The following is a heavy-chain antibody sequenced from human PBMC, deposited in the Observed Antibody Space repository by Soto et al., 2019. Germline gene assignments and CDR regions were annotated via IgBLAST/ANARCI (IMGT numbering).Heavy chain of an antibody. J-gene: IGHJ4*02. CDR1: GFTFSSFW. V-gene: IGHV3-7*01. Sequence: GGSLRLSCAASGFTFSSFWMTWVRQAPGKGLEWVANIKQDGSETYYVDSVKGRFTISRENAKNSVYLQMNSLRAEDTAVYYCAREVGATYWGQGTLVTVYS. CDR2: IKQDGSET. D-gene: IGHD1-26*01. CDR3: AREVGATY.